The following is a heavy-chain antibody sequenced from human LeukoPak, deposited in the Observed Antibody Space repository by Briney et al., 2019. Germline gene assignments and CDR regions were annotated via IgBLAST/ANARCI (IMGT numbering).Heavy chain of an antibody. J-gene: IGHJ5*02. CDR1: GFTFSSYS. V-gene: IGHV3-21*01. D-gene: IGHD2-2*01. Sequence: PGGSLRLSCAASGFTFSSYSMNWVRQAPGKGLEWVSSIRSSSSYIYYADSVKGRFTISRDNAKNSLYLQMNSLRAEDTAVYYCARSIVVVPAAMYQKYNWFDPWGQGTLVTVSS. CDR3: ARSIVVVPAAMYQKYNWFDP. CDR2: IRSSSSYI.